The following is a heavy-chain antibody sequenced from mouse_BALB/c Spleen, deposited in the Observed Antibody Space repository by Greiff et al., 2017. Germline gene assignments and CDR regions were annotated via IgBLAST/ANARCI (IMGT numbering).Heavy chain of an antibody. CDR3: ARAYDGYYGAMDY. CDR2: ISSGGGNT. CDR1: GFTFSSYT. V-gene: IGHV5-9*03. D-gene: IGHD2-3*01. Sequence: DVHLVQSGGGLVKPGGSLKLSCAASGFTFSSYTMSWVRQTPEKRLEWVATISSGGGNTYYPDSVKGRFTISRDNAKNNLYLQMSSLRSEDTALYDCARAYDGYYGAMDYWGQGTSVTVAS. J-gene: IGHJ4*01.